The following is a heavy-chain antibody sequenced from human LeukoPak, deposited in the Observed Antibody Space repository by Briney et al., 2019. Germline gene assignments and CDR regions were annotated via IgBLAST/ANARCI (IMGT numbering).Heavy chain of an antibody. V-gene: IGHV4-59*01. CDR3: ARGMVVRGVRVFSTFDY. CDR2: TYNSGST. J-gene: IGHJ4*02. CDR1: GGSISSFY. Sequence: SETLSLTCTVSGGSISSFYWSWIRQSPGKGLELIGYTYNSGSTNYNPSLKSRVTISVDTSKNQFSLKLSSVTAADTAVYFCARGMVVRGVRVFSTFDYWGQGTLVTVFS. D-gene: IGHD3-10*01.